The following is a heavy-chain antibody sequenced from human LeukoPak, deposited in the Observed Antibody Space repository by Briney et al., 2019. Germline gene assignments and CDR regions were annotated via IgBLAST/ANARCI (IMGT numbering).Heavy chain of an antibody. V-gene: IGHV3-33*01. CDR3: ARTGIAAAGKELDY. J-gene: IGHJ4*02. D-gene: IGHD6-13*01. Sequence: GGSLRLSCAASGFTFSGYGMHWVRQAPGKGLEGGAVIWYDGSNKYYADSVKGRFTISRDNSKNTLYLQMNSLRAEDTAVYYCARTGIAAAGKELDYWGQGTLVTVSS. CDR1: GFTFSGYG. CDR2: IWYDGSNK.